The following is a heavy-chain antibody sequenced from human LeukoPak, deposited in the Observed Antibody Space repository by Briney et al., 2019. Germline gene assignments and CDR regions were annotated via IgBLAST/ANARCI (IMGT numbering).Heavy chain of an antibody. Sequence: PGGSLRLSCAASGFTFSSPWMHWVRQAPGKGLVWVSRINSDGSATAYADSVKGRFTISRDNTENTLYLQMNSLRAEDTAVYYCARGTAGYHSSYFDYWSQGTLVTVSS. J-gene: IGHJ4*02. CDR2: INSDGSAT. CDR1: GFTFSSPW. V-gene: IGHV3-74*01. CDR3: ARGTAGYHSSYFDY. D-gene: IGHD3-16*02.